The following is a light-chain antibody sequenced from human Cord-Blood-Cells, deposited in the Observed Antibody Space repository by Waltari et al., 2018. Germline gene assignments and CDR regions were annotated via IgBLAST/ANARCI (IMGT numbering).Light chain of an antibody. CDR1: QSISSW. CDR3: QQYNSYSTT. J-gene: IGKJ2*01. Sequence: DIQMTQSPSTLSASVVYRVTITCRASQSISSWLAWYQQKPGKAPKLLIYDAYSLESGVPSRFSGSGSVTEFTLTISSLQPDDFATYYCQQYNSYSTTFGQGTKLEIK. V-gene: IGKV1-5*01. CDR2: DAY.